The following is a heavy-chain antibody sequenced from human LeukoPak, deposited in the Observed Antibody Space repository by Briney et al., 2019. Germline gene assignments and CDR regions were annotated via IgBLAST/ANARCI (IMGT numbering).Heavy chain of an antibody. CDR2: ISYDGSNK. CDR1: GFIFSTYG. CDR3: ARSIAVAGTPFDY. D-gene: IGHD6-19*01. V-gene: IGHV3-30*03. Sequence: GGSLRLSCAASGFIFSTYGMHWVRQAPGKGLEWVAVISYDGSNKYYADSVKGRFTISRDNSKNTLYLQMNSLRAEDTAVYYCARSIAVAGTPFDYWGQGTLVTVSS. J-gene: IGHJ4*02.